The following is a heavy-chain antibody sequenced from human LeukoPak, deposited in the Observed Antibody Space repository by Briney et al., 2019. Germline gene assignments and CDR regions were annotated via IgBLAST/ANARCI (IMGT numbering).Heavy chain of an antibody. J-gene: IGHJ6*02. D-gene: IGHD2-15*01. CDR1: GFTFSSYG. V-gene: IGHV3-33*01. CDR2: IWYDGSNK. CDR3: ARDSSGPTYGMDV. Sequence: GRSLRLSCAASGFTFSSYGMHWVRQAPGKGLEWVAVIWYDGSNKYYADSVKGRFTISRDNSKNTLYLQMNSLRAEDTAVYYCARDSSGPTYGMDVWGQGTTVAVSS.